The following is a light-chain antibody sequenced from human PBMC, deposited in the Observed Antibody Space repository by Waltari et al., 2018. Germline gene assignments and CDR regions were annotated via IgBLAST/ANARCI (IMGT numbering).Light chain of an antibody. CDR3: QQSNSANT. CDR1: QSVKNF. J-gene: IGKJ2*01. Sequence: DIQLTQSPSTLSASLGDRVTITCRASQSVKNFLNWYQQKPGKAPKLLIFAASNVQSGVPSRFSGSGSETVFTLTISSLQPEDFATYYCQQSNSANTFGQGTKLDIK. CDR2: AAS. V-gene: IGKV1-39*01.